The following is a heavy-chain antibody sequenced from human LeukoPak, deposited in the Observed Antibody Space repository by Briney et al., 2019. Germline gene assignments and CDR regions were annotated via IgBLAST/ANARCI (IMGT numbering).Heavy chain of an antibody. Sequence: GGSLRLSCAASGFTFSDYYMSWIRRAPGKGQKWISYISTTSGFTKYADSVKGRFTISRDNAKNTLYLQMNSLGVEDTAVYYCARDISRSPREYWGQGTLVIVSS. D-gene: IGHD3-9*01. V-gene: IGHV3-11*06. CDR2: ISTTSGFT. CDR3: ARDISRSPREY. J-gene: IGHJ4*02. CDR1: GFTFSDYY.